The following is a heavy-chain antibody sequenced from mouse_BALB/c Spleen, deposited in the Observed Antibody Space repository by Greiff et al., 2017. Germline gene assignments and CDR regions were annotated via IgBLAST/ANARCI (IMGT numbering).Heavy chain of an antibody. D-gene: IGHD2-3*01. CDR2: IYPYNGGT. CDR1: GYTFTDYN. Sequence: VQLKESGPELVKPGASVKISCKASGYTFTDYNMHWVKQSHGKSLEWIGYIYPYNGGTGYNQKFKSKATLTVDNSSSTAYMEPRSLTSEDSAVYYCASDGIYAMDYWGQGTSVTVSS. CDR3: ASDGIYAMDY. J-gene: IGHJ4*01. V-gene: IGHV1S29*02.